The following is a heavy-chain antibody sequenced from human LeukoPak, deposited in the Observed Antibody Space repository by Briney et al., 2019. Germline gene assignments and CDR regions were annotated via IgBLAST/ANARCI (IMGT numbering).Heavy chain of an antibody. Sequence: SETLSLTCTVSGGSISSYSWSWMRQPAGKGLVWIGRIYPRESPNYSPSLKSRVIMSVDKSKNQFSLKLRSVTAADTAVYYCAREWHHVFDYWGQGNLVTVSS. D-gene: IGHD5-12*01. J-gene: IGHJ4*02. V-gene: IGHV4-4*07. CDR2: IYPRESP. CDR1: GGSISSYS. CDR3: AREWHHVFDY.